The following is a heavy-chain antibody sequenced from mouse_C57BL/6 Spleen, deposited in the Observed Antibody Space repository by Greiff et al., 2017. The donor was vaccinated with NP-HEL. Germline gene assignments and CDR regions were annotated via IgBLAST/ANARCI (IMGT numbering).Heavy chain of an antibody. J-gene: IGHJ2*01. V-gene: IGHV1-22*01. CDR2: INPNNGGT. Sequence: VQLQQSGPELVKPGASVKMSCKASGYTFTDYNMHWVKQSHGKSLEWIGYINPNNGGTSYNQKFKGKATLTVNKSSSTAYMELRSLTSEDSAVYYCARLVLRFYYFDYWGQGTTLTVSS. D-gene: IGHD1-1*01. CDR3: ARLVLRFYYFDY. CDR1: GYTFTDYN.